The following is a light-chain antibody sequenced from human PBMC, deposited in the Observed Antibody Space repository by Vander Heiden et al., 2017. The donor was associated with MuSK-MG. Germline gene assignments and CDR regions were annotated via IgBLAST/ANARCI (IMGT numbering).Light chain of an antibody. CDR3: QQDGSTPNT. CDR2: GAS. V-gene: IGKV3-20*01. CDR1: QSVYSNY. Sequence: EIVLTQSPGTLSLSPGQSATLSCRASQSVYSNYLAWYQQKTAQAPRLLIYGASSRATGIPDKFSGSRSGTDFTLTISRLEPEDYAVYYCQQDGSTPNTFGQGTKLEI. J-gene: IGKJ2*01.